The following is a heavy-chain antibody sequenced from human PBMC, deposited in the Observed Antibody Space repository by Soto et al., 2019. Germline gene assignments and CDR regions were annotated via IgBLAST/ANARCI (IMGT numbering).Heavy chain of an antibody. V-gene: IGHV3-33*01. CDR1: GFSFSSYG. Sequence: QVQLVESGGGVVQPGRSLRLSCAASGFSFSSYGMHWVRQAPGKGLEWVAVIWYDGSKKYYADSVKGRFTISRDSSKNRLYQQMNSLRAEDTAVYYCARGVAYISGWYLWGQGTLVTVSS. CDR2: IWYDGSKK. J-gene: IGHJ4*02. CDR3: ARGVAYISGWYL. D-gene: IGHD6-19*01.